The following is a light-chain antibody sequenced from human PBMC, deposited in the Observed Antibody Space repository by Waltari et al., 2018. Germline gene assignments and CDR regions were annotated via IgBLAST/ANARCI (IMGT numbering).Light chain of an antibody. CDR1: SSNIGSNT. J-gene: IGLJ2*01. Sequence: QSVLTQPPSASGTPGQRVTISCSGSSSNIGSNTVHWYQQLPGTAPKLLIYSNNQRPSGVPDRFSGSKSGTSASLAISGLQSEDEADYYCAAWDDSLKSVFGGGTKLTVL. V-gene: IGLV1-44*01. CDR3: AAWDDSLKSV. CDR2: SNN.